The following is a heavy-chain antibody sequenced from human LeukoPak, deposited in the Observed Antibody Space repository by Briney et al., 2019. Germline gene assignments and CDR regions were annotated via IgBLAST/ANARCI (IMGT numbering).Heavy chain of an antibody. D-gene: IGHD3-22*01. J-gene: IGHJ4*02. CDR3: LTLPTYYNDGTGYSSYDY. CDR2: FEPADGET. Sequence: ASVRVSCTVSGYTLSELSIHWVRQAPGKGLERMGGFEPADGETIYAQTFQGRVTMTEDKSTNTAYMELSSLRSEDTAVYYCLTLPTYYNDGTGYSSYDYWGQGTLVTVSS. CDR1: GYTLSELS. V-gene: IGHV1-24*01.